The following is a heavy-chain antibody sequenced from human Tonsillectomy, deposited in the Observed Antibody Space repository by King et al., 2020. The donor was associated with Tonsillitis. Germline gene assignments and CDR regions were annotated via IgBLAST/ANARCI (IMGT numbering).Heavy chain of an antibody. CDR1: GFTFSNAW. CDR3: TTEVTPRGDPFDY. CDR2: IKSKTDGGTT. D-gene: IGHD4-23*01. V-gene: IGHV3-15*01. J-gene: IGHJ4*02. Sequence: QLVQSGGGLVKPGGSLRLSCAASGFTFSNAWMSWVRQAPGKGLEWVGRIKSKTDGGTTDYAAPVKGRFTITRDDSKNTLYLQMNSLKTEDTAVYYCTTEVTPRGDPFDYWGQGTLVTVSS.